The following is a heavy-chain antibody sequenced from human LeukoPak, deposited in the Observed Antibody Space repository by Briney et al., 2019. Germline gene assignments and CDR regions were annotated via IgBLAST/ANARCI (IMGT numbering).Heavy chain of an antibody. D-gene: IGHD6-13*01. V-gene: IGHV4-31*03. CDR1: GGSISSGGYY. Sequence: SETLSLTCTVSGGSISSGGYYWSWIRQHPGKGLEWIGYIYYSGSTYYNPSLESRVTISVDTSKNQFSLKLSSVTAADTAVYYCARAPGIEKQLVNIDAFDIWGQGTMVTVSS. CDR3: ARAPGIEKQLVNIDAFDI. J-gene: IGHJ3*02. CDR2: IYYSGST.